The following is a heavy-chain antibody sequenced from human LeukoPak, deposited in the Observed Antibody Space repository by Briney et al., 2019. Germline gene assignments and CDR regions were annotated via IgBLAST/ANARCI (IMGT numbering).Heavy chain of an antibody. D-gene: IGHD4-23*01. CDR1: DGSISNYY. J-gene: IGHJ4*02. V-gene: IGHV4-59*01. Sequence: SSETLSLTCSVSDGSISNYYWSWLRQPPGKGLEWIGYIYYSGSTNYNPSLKSRVTISVDTSKSQFSLKVSSVTAADTAVYYCARGGNWFDYWGQGTRVTVSS. CDR3: ARGGNWFDY. CDR2: IYYSGST.